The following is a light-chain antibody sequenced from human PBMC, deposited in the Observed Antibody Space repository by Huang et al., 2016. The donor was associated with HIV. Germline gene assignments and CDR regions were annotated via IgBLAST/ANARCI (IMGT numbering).Light chain of an antibody. J-gene: IGKJ4*01. CDR3: MQSIQVPLT. CDR1: QSLLTSDGRTF. Sequence: DIVMTQTPLSLSVTPGQPASISCKSSQSLLTSDGRTFLSWYQQKPGQPPLLLMYEVSKRFSGVSDSFSGSGSGTDFTLKISRVETEDVGVYYCMQSIQVPLTFGGGTKVQI. CDR2: EVS. V-gene: IGKV2D-29*01.